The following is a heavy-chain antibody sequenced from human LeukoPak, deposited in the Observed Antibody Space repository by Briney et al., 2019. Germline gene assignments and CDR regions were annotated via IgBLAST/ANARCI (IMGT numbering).Heavy chain of an antibody. CDR1: GFTFSRHG. Sequence: GGSLRLSCAASGFTFSRHGMNWVRQAPGKGLEWVSGISPNGVITYYADSVKGRFTISRDNSKGTVYLQMNSLRPEDTAVYYCAKDDAWLQFGDWGQGTLVTVAS. CDR2: ISPNGVIT. CDR3: AKDDAWLQFGD. D-gene: IGHD5-24*01. V-gene: IGHV3-23*01. J-gene: IGHJ4*02.